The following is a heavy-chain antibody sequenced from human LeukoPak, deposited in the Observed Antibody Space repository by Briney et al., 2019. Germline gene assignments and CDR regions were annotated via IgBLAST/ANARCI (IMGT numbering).Heavy chain of an antibody. CDR3: ARDQTYCGGDCYGY. D-gene: IGHD2-21*01. CDR2: IKQDGSEK. J-gene: IGHJ4*02. CDR1: GFTFSSYW. Sequence: PEGSLRLSCAASGFTFSSYWMSWVRQAPGKGLEWVANIKQDGSEKYYVDSVKGRFTISRDNAKNSLYLQMNSLRAEDTAVYYCARDQTYCGGDCYGYWGQGTLVTVSS. V-gene: IGHV3-7*01.